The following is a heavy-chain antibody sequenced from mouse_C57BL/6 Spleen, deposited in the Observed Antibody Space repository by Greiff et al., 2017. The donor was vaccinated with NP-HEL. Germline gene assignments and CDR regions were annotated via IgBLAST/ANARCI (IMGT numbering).Heavy chain of an antibody. CDR2: IDPSDGET. Sequence: QVQLKQPGAELVRPGSSVKLSCKASGYTFTGYWMHWVKQRPIQGLEWIGNIDPSDGETYYNQKFKDKATLTADKSSSTAYMQLSSLTSEDSAVYDGERCTAQATGAGAMDYWGQGTSVTVSS. J-gene: IGHJ4*01. D-gene: IGHD3-2*02. V-gene: IGHV1-52*01. CDR3: ERCTAQATGAGAMDY. CDR1: GYTFTGYW.